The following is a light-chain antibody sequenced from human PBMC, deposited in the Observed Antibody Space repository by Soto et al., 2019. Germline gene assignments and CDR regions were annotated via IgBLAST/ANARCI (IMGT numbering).Light chain of an antibody. J-gene: IGKJ5*01. CDR2: GAS. CDR3: QQYNEWPQIT. CDR1: QTVSRN. Sequence: EIVMTQSPATLSVSPGERATLSCRASQTVSRNLAWYQQKPGQAPRLLFYGASTRATGIPARFSGSGSGTEFTLTISSLQSEDFAVYYCQQYNEWPQITFGQGTRLEIK. V-gene: IGKV3-15*01.